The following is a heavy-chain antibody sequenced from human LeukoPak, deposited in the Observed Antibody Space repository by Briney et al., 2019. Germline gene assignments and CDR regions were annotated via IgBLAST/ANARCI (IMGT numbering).Heavy chain of an antibody. CDR1: GGSVSSSGFS. CDR2: IYQSGTT. Sequence: PSQTLTLTCTVSGGSVSSSGFSWNWIRQPPGKGLEWIGHIYQSGTTYYNPSLKSRVTMSVDRSTNQFSLNLSSVTAADTAVYYCARARYLDPWGRGTLVTVSS. V-gene: IGHV4-30-2*01. CDR3: ARARYLDP. J-gene: IGHJ2*01.